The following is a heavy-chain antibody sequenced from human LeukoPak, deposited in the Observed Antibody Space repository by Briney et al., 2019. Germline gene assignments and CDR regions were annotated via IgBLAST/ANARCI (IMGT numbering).Heavy chain of an antibody. CDR3: ARDRVP. J-gene: IGHJ1*01. V-gene: IGHV3-30*03. Sequence: GRSLRLSCAASGSTFSSYSMHWVRQAPGKGLEWVAVISYDGSNKYYADSVKGRFTISRDNSKNTLYLQMNSLRAEDTAVYYCARDRVPWGQGTLVTVSS. CDR1: GSTFSSYS. CDR2: ISYDGSNK.